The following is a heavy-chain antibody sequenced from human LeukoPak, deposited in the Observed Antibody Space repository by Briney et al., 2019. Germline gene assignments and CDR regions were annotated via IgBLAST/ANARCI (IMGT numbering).Heavy chain of an antibody. V-gene: IGHV4-30-2*01. D-gene: IGHD3-10*01. CDR1: GGSISSGGYS. Sequence: SETLSLTCAVSGGSISSGGYSWSWIRQPPGKGLEWIGYIYHSGSTYYNPSFKSRVTISVGRSKNQFSLKLSSVTAADTAVYYCARGYYYGSGSYNWLDPWGQGTLVTVSS. CDR3: ARGYYYGSGSYNWLDP. J-gene: IGHJ5*02. CDR2: IYHSGST.